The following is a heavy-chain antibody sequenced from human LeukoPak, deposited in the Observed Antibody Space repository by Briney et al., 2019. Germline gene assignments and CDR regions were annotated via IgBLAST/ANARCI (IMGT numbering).Heavy chain of an antibody. Sequence: PGGSLRLSCAASGFTFSSYGMHWVRQAPGKGLEWVAFIRYDGSNKYYADSVKGRFTISRDNSKNTLYLQMNSLRAEDTAVYYCAKGKLRYFDPAEYFQHWGQGTLVTVSS. CDR1: GFTFSSYG. J-gene: IGHJ1*01. V-gene: IGHV3-30*02. D-gene: IGHD3-9*01. CDR3: AKGKLRYFDPAEYFQH. CDR2: IRYDGSNK.